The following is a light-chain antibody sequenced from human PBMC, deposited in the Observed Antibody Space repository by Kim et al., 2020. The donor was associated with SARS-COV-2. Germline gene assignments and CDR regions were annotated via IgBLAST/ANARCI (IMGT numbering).Light chain of an antibody. J-gene: IGLJ2*01. CDR3: QVWESSTDHVI. V-gene: IGLV3-21*03. Sequence: APGKTATVTCGGDNIGSYTVHWYQQKPGQAPLLVVFDDSDRPSGIPDRFSGSNSGNTATLTISRVEAGDEADYYCQVWESSTDHVIFGGGTQLTVL. CDR2: DDS. CDR1: NIGSYT.